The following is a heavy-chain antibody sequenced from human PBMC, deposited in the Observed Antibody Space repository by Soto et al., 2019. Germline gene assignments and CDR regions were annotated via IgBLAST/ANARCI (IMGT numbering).Heavy chain of an antibody. V-gene: IGHV1-69*01. Sequence: QVQRVQSGAEGKKPGSSVKVSCKASGGTFSSYAISWVRQAPGQGLEWRGGIIPIFGTANYAQKFQGRVTITADESTSTADMELSSLRSEDTAVYYCAREFRHSGYDSVSDYWGQGTLVTVSS. D-gene: IGHD5-12*01. J-gene: IGHJ4*02. CDR1: GGTFSSYA. CDR3: AREFRHSGYDSVSDY. CDR2: IIPIFGTA.